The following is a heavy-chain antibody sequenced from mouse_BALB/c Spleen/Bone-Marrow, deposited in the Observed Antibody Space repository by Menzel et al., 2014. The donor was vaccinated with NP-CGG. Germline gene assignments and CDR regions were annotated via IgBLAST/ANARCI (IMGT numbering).Heavy chain of an antibody. CDR1: GFTFSTYG. Sequence: DVKLVESGGDLVKSGGSLKLSCAASGFTFSTYGMSWVRQTPDKRLEWVATISSGGDYTYYPGSVKGRFTISRDNAKNTLYLQMSSLKSEDTAMYYCASQTGTWFAYWGQGTLVTVSA. CDR2: ISSGGDYT. D-gene: IGHD4-1*01. CDR3: ASQTGTWFAY. J-gene: IGHJ3*01. V-gene: IGHV5-6*02.